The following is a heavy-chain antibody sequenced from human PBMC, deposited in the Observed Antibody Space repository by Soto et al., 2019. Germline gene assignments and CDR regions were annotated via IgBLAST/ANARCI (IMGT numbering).Heavy chain of an antibody. CDR1: GGSISSYY. CDR3: ARGSSTYCSGGSCYFEVWFDP. CDR2: IYYSGST. D-gene: IGHD2-15*01. J-gene: IGHJ5*02. V-gene: IGHV4-59*08. Sequence: TSETLSLTCTVSGGSISSYYWSWIRQPPGKGLEWIGYIYYSGSTNYNPSLKSRVTISVDTSKNQFSLKLSSVTAADTAVYYCARGSSTYCSGGSCYFEVWFDPWGQGTLVTVSS.